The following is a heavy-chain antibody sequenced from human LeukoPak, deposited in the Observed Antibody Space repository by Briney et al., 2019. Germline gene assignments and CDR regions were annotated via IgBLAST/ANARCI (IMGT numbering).Heavy chain of an antibody. CDR1: GGTFSSYA. D-gene: IGHD5-12*01. CDR2: IIPIFGTA. V-gene: IGHV1-69*06. CDR3: ARASGYAYNWFDP. J-gene: IGHJ5*02. Sequence: GSSVKVSCKASGGTFSSYAISWARRAPGQGLEWMGGIIPIFGTANYAQKFQGRVTITADKSTSTAYMELSSLRSEDTAVYYCARASGYAYNWFDPWGQGTLVTVSS.